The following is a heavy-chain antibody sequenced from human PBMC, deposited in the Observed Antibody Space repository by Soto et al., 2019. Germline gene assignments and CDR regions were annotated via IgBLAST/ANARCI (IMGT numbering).Heavy chain of an antibody. J-gene: IGHJ6*02. CDR2: IYYSGST. Sequence: QVQLQESGPGLVKLSETLSLTCTVSGGSVSSGSYYWRWIRQPPGKGLEWIGYIYYSGSTNYNPSLKSRVTISVDTANNHFSLKLSSVTAADTAVYYCARDRFMAAAGTYYYYYGMDVLGQGTTVTVSS. D-gene: IGHD6-13*01. CDR1: GGSVSSGSYY. CDR3: ARDRFMAAAGTYYYYYGMDV. V-gene: IGHV4-61*03.